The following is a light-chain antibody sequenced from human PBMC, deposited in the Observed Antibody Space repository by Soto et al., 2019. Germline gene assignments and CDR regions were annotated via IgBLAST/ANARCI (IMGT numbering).Light chain of an antibody. Sequence: DIQMTQSPSTLSASVGDRVTIACRASQSISNYLAWYQQKPGKAPKLLIYKASSLESGVSSRFSGSGSGTEFTLTISSLQPDDFATYYCQQYNSYSWTFGQGTKVEIK. CDR1: QSISNY. J-gene: IGKJ1*01. CDR3: QQYNSYSWT. V-gene: IGKV1-5*03. CDR2: KAS.